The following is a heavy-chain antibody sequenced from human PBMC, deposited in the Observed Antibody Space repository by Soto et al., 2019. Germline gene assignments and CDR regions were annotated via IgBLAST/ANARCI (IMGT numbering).Heavy chain of an antibody. V-gene: IGHV4-59*01. CDR3: ARGGTFRTFDY. CDR1: GGSINNYY. J-gene: IGHJ4*02. Sequence: SETLSLTCTVSGGSINNYYWSWIRQPPGKGLEWIGYIYYSGNTNYNPSLKSRVTILVDTSKNQFSLKLSSATAADTAVYYCARGGTFRTFDYWGQGTLVTVSS. D-gene: IGHD3-16*01. CDR2: IYYSGNT.